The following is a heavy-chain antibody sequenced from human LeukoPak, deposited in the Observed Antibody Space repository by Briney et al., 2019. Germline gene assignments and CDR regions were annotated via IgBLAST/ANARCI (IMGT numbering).Heavy chain of an antibody. CDR2: ISYDGSDQ. CDR3: ARGQGMAVAGTPFDY. J-gene: IGHJ4*02. Sequence: PGGSLRLSCAASGFTFSSYAMHWVRQAPGKGLEWVTVISYDGSDQYYADSVKGRFTISRDNSKNTLYLQMNSLRAEDTAVYYCARGQGMAVAGTPFDYWGQGTLVTVSS. V-gene: IGHV3-30*04. D-gene: IGHD6-13*01. CDR1: GFTFSSYA.